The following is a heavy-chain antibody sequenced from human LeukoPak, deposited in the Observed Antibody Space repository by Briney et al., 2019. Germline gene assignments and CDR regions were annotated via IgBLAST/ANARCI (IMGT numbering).Heavy chain of an antibody. CDR1: GFTFSSYA. Sequence: PGGSLRLSRAASGFTFSSYAMNWVRQALGKGLEWVSGISNSGGSTYYADSVKGRFSISRDNSKNTLYLQMNSLRAEDTAVYYCAKETSSSFDYWGQGTLVTVSS. J-gene: IGHJ4*02. V-gene: IGHV3-23*01. CDR2: ISNSGGST. CDR3: AKETSSSFDY. D-gene: IGHD6-6*01.